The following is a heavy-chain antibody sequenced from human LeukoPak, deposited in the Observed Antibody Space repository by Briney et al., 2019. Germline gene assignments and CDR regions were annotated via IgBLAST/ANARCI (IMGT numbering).Heavy chain of an antibody. J-gene: IGHJ2*01. Sequence: GGSLRLSCAASGFTFSSYEMNWVRQAPGKGLEWVSYISSSGSTIYYADSVKGRFTISRDNSKNTLYLKMNSLRAEDTAVYYCAKYYDSSGSYWYFDLWGRGTLVTVSS. CDR3: AKYYDSSGSYWYFDL. V-gene: IGHV3-48*03. CDR1: GFTFSSYE. D-gene: IGHD3-22*01. CDR2: ISSSGSTI.